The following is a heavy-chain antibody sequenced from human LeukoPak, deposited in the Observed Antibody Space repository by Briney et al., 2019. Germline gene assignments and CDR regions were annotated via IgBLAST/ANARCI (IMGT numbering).Heavy chain of an antibody. CDR1: GGSISSSSYY. CDR2: IYYSGST. CDR3: ARLGLRYYDSSGYPPFDF. Sequence: SETLSLTCTVSGGSISSSSYYWGWIRQPPGKGLVWIGSIYYSGSTYYNPSLKSRVTISVDTSKNQFSLKLSSVTAADTAVYYCARLGLRYYDSSGYPPFDFWGQGTLVTVSS. D-gene: IGHD3-22*01. J-gene: IGHJ4*02. V-gene: IGHV4-39*01.